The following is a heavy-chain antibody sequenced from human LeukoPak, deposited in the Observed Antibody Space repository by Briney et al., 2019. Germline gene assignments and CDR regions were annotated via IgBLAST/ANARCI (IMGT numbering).Heavy chain of an antibody. J-gene: IGHJ5*02. D-gene: IGHD5-18*01. CDR3: ARESSGAESWIQHASAFDP. V-gene: IGHV1-69*05. CDR2: IIPIFGTA. Sequence: SVKVSCKASGGTFSSYAISWVRQAPGQGLGWMGGIIPIFGTANYAQKFQGRVTITTDESTSTAYMELSSLRSEDTAVYYCARESSGAESWIQHASAFDPWGQGTLVTVSS. CDR1: GGTFSSYA.